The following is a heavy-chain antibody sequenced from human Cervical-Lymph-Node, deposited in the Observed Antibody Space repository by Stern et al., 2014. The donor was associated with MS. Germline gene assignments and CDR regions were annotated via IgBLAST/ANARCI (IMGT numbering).Heavy chain of an antibody. D-gene: IGHD3-3*01. V-gene: IGHV1-58*02. Sequence: QLVESGPEVKKPGTSVKVSCKASGITFSHSAIQWLRQARGQRPEWIGWVVVFNDDVNYAPRFQERVTITRDMSTSTVYMELRSLRSEDTAIYYCASERYTYYDDQRPPGGFDPWGQGTLVTVSS. CDR2: VVVFNDDV. CDR3: ASERYTYYDDQRPPGGFDP. CDR1: GITFSHSA. J-gene: IGHJ5*02.